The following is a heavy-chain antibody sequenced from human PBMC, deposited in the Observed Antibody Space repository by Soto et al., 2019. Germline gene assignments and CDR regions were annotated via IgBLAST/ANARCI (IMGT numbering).Heavy chain of an antibody. V-gene: IGHV3-23*01. J-gene: IGHJ4*02. CDR3: AKVFGISSQYYFDY. D-gene: IGHD3-10*02. CDR1: GFTFNPYA. CDR2: IRGSGAGT. Sequence: EVQLLESGGGLAQPGGSLRLSCAASGFTFNPYAMNWVRQAPGKGLEWVSTIRGSGAGTYYADSVKGRFTISRDNSKNTLYLQMNSLRAEDTAVYFCAKVFGISSQYYFDYWGQGTLVTVSS.